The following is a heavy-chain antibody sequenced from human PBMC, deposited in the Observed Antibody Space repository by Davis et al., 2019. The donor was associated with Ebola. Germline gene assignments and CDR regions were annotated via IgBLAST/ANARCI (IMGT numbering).Heavy chain of an antibody. D-gene: IGHD1-26*01. CDR3: ARGIVGATSWFDP. V-gene: IGHV4-59*01. J-gene: IGHJ5*02. CDR2: IYYSGST. Sequence: PSETLSLTCTVSGGSISSYYWSWIRQPPGKGLEWIGYIYYSGSTNYNPSLKSRVTISVDTSKNQFSLKLSSVTAADTAVYYCARGIVGATSWFDPWGQGTLVTVSS. CDR1: GGSISSYY.